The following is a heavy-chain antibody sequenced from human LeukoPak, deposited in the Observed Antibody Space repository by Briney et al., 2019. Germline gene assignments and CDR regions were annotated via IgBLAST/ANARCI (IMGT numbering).Heavy chain of an antibody. CDR1: GGSISTNGFY. CDR2: IGYAGDT. J-gene: IGHJ4*02. Sequence: EASETLSLTGTVSGGSISTNGFYWAWIRQPPGEGLEWIGSIGYAGDTYYNSSLMSRLTISVDTSKNQFSLKLGSLTAADTAVYYCARLYGDYGAFDYWGQGILVTVSS. D-gene: IGHD4-17*01. V-gene: IGHV4-39*01. CDR3: ARLYGDYGAFDY.